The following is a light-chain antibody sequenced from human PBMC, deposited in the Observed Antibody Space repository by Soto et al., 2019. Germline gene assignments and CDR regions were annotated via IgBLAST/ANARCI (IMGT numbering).Light chain of an antibody. Sequence: QSVLTQPPSASGTPGQRVTISCSGSRSNIGSNYVYWYQQLPGTAPKLLIYRNDQRPSGVPDRFSGSKSGTSASLAISGLRSEDEADYHCAGWDDSLSGVVFGVGTKLTVL. CDR1: RSNIGSNY. J-gene: IGLJ2*01. V-gene: IGLV1-47*01. CDR3: AGWDDSLSGVV. CDR2: RND.